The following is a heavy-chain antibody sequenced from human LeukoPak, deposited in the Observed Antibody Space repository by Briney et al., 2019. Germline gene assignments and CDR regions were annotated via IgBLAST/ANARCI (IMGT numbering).Heavy chain of an antibody. CDR2: INPNSGGT. CDR3: ARIQERYCSSTSCLGPWSY. V-gene: IGHV1-2*02. D-gene: IGHD2-2*01. Sequence: GASVKVSCKASGYTFTGYYMHWVRQAPGQGLEWMGWINPNSGGTNYAQKFQGRVTMTRDTSISTAYMELSRLRSDDTAVYYCARIQERYCSSTSCLGPWSYWGQGTLVTVSS. CDR1: GYTFTGYY. J-gene: IGHJ4*02.